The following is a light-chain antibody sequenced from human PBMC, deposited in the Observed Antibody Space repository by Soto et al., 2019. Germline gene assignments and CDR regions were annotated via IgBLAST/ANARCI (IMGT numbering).Light chain of an antibody. CDR2: AAS. V-gene: IGKV1-8*01. CDR3: QQYYSFPT. J-gene: IGKJ1*01. Sequence: AIRMTQSPSSLSASTGDRVTITCRASQGISSYLAWYQQKPGKAPKLLIYAASTLQSGVPSRFSGSGSGTDFTLTISSLQSEDVAVYYCQQYYSFPTFGQGTKVDIK. CDR1: QGISSY.